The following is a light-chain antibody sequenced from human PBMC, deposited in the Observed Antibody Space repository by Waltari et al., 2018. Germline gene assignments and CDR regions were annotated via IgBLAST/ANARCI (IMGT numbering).Light chain of an antibody. CDR1: QRVGSN. CDR3: QQYNDWPHT. Sequence: ETLLTQSPATLSVSPGNRATLACRASQRVGSNLAWYQQRPGQPPRLLIYGASTRAIGVPDMFSGSGSGTQLTLTISSLQSEDFVIYYCQQYNDWPHTFGPGTKVDIK. CDR2: GAS. J-gene: IGKJ3*01. V-gene: IGKV3-15*01.